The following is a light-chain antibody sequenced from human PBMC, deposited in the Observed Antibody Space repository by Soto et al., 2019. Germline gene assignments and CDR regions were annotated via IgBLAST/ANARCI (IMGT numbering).Light chain of an antibody. Sequence: QSALTQPASVSGSPGQSITISCTGTSSDVGGYSYVSWYQQHPGKAPKLMIYEVSNRPSGVSNRFSGSKSGNTASLTISGLQAEDEADYSCSSFSSSSTHVVFGGGTKLPS. CDR1: SSDVGGYSY. CDR2: EVS. J-gene: IGLJ2*01. V-gene: IGLV2-14*01. CDR3: SSFSSSSTHVV.